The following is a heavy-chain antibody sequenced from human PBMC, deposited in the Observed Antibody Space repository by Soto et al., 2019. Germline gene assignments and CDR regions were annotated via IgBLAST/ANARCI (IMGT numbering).Heavy chain of an antibody. V-gene: IGHV4-30-4*01. Sequence: SETLSLTCTVSGGSISSGDYYWSWIRQPPGKGLEWIGYIYYSGSTYYNPSLKSRVTISVDTSKNQFSLKLSSVTAADTAVYYCARVRHITAFDTWGKGTMVTVSS. D-gene: IGHD1-20*01. CDR1: GGSISSGDYY. CDR3: ARVRHITAFDT. J-gene: IGHJ3*02. CDR2: IYYSGST.